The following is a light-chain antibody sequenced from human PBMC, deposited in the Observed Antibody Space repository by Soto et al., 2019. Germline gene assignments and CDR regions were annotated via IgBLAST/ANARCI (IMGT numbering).Light chain of an antibody. CDR2: AAF. V-gene: IGKV1-17*01. Sequence: PPSLSAAIGDTVSITCLSSQGIRNDLGWYQQKPGKAPKRLIYAAFSLQSGVPSRFSGSGSGTEFTLTISSLQPEDFATYYCLQHNSYPPSTFGHGTRLEI. CDR3: LQHNSYPPST. CDR1: QGIRND. J-gene: IGKJ5*01.